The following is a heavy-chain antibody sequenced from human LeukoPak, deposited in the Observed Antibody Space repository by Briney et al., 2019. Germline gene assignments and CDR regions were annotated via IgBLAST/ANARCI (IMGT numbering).Heavy chain of an antibody. CDR1: GFTFSSYG. CDR2: ISYDGRNK. D-gene: IGHD4-17*01. Sequence: GGSLRLSCAASGFTFSSYGMHWVRQAPGKGLEWGAVISYDGRNKYYADSVKGRFTISRDNYKDTLYLQMNSLRADDTAVYYCAKKTPGYGDLYYFDYWGQGALVT. J-gene: IGHJ4*02. V-gene: IGHV3-30*18. CDR3: AKKTPGYGDLYYFDY.